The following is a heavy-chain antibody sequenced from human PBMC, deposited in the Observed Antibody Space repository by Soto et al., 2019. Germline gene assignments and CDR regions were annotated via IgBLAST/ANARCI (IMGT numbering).Heavy chain of an antibody. Sequence: GASVKVSCKASGYTFTSYAISWVRQAPGQGLEWMGGIIPIFGTANYAQKFQGRVTITADESTSTAYMELSSLRSEDTAVYYCASRHQYSGSYYLFDYWGQGTLVTVSS. V-gene: IGHV1-69*13. CDR2: IIPIFGTA. D-gene: IGHD1-26*01. CDR1: GYTFTSYA. CDR3: ASRHQYSGSYYLFDY. J-gene: IGHJ4*02.